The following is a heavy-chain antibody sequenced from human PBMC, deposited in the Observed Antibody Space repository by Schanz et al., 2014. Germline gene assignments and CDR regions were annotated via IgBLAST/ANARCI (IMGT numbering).Heavy chain of an antibody. CDR1: GYTFTSHG. Sequence: QVQLVQSGAEVKKPGASVKVSCKASGYTFTSHGISWVRQAPGQGLELMGWITAYNGDTNYALKLQGRVTTTTDTSTGTAYKELRSLRSDDTALYYCTRGGYSYALSAFDIWGQGTMVTVSS. V-gene: IGHV1-18*01. J-gene: IGHJ3*02. CDR2: ITAYNGDT. CDR3: TRGGYSYALSAFDI. D-gene: IGHD5-18*01.